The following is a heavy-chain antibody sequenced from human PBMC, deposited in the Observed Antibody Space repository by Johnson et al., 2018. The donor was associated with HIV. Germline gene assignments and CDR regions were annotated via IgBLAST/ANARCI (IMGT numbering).Heavy chain of an antibody. Sequence: VQLVESGGGLVKPGGSLRLSCAASGFTFSNAWMNWVRQAPGKGLEWVGRIKSKSDGGTTDYATTVKGRFTISRDDSKNTLYLQVNSLKTEDTAVYYCSTGDIVVVVGAILLPLHDAFDIWGQGTMVTVSS. CDR2: IKSKSDGGTT. CDR3: STGDIVVVVGAILLPLHDAFDI. V-gene: IGHV3-15*01. CDR1: GFTFSNAW. J-gene: IGHJ3*02. D-gene: IGHD2-15*01.